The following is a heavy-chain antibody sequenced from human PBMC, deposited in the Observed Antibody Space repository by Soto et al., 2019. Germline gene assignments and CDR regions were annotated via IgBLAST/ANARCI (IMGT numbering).Heavy chain of an antibody. Sequence: ASVKVSCKASGGTFRNYGIGWVRQAPGQGLEWMGGIIPVFRTTNYAQKFQGRVTITADESTSTAYIEVSSLRSEDTAMFYCGRYCSGGSCHTLDYYGMDVWGQGTTVTVSS. D-gene: IGHD2-15*01. CDR1: GGTFRNYG. CDR2: IIPVFRTT. J-gene: IGHJ6*02. CDR3: GRYCSGGSCHTLDYYGMDV. V-gene: IGHV1-69*13.